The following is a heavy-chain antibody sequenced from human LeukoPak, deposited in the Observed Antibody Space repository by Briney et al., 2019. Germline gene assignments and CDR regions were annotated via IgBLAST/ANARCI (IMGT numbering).Heavy chain of an antibody. CDR2: ISGSGGST. CDR3: AKDAVLRYFDWLPLDY. CDR1: GFTFSSYA. Sequence: GGSLRPSCAASGFTFSSYAMSWVRQAPGKGLEWVSAISGSGGSTYYADSVKGRFTISRDNSKNTLYLQMNSLRAEDTAVYYCAKDAVLRYFDWLPLDYWGQGTLVTVSS. V-gene: IGHV3-23*01. D-gene: IGHD3-9*01. J-gene: IGHJ4*02.